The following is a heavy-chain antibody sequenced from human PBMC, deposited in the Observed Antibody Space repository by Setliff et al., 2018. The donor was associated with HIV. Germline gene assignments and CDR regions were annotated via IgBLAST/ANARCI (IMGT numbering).Heavy chain of an antibody. D-gene: IGHD6-19*01. J-gene: IGHJ4*02. V-gene: IGHV4-39*01. CDR3: ARGLAVGYFDY. CDR1: GGSISNSRYY. CDR2: IYYSGST. Sequence: SETLSLTCTVSGGSISNSRYYWSWIRQPPGKGLEWIGSIYYSGSTYYNPSLKSRVTISVDTSKNQSSLKLSSVTAADTAVYYCARGLAVGYFDYWGQGTLVTVSS.